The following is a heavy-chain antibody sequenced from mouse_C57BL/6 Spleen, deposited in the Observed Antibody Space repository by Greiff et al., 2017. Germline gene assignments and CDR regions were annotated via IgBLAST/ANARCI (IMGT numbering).Heavy chain of an antibody. J-gene: IGHJ4*01. CDR3: ARLYYGSSSYAMDY. Sequence: VQLQQSGAELVRPGTSVKVSCKASGYTFTSYWMHWVKQRPIQGLEWIGNIDPSDSETHYNQKFKDKATLTVDKSSSTAYMQLSSLTSENSAVYYCARLYYGSSSYAMDYWGQGTSVTVSA. CDR1: GYTFTSYW. V-gene: IGHV1-52*01. CDR2: IDPSDSET. D-gene: IGHD1-1*01.